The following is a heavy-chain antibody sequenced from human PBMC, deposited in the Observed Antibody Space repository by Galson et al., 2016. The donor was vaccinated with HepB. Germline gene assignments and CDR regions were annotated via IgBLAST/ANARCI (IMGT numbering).Heavy chain of an antibody. CDR1: GFTFSTYS. V-gene: IGHV3-48*02. J-gene: IGHJ6*02. D-gene: IGHD6-13*01. Sequence: SLRLSCAASGFTFSTYSMNWVRQAPGKGLEWVSNIGTSSTSNKYYADSVRGRFTISRDQAKNSLYLQMNSLRDEDTAVYYCARDIGVAAAGTPHYYYGMDVWGRGTTVTVSS. CDR2: IGTSSTSNK. CDR3: ARDIGVAAAGTPHYYYGMDV.